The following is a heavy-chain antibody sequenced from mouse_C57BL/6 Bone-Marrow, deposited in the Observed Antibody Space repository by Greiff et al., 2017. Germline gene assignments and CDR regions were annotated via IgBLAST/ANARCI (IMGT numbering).Heavy chain of an antibody. CDR1: GFSLTSYG. J-gene: IGHJ4*01. CDR3: ARNRALLPPMDY. D-gene: IGHD2-1*01. Sequence: VQLQQSGPGLVQPSQSLSITCTVSGFSLTSYGVHWVRQSPGKGLEWLGVIWSGGSTDENAAFISRLSISKDNSKSQVFFKMNSLQADDTAIYCCARNRALLPPMDYWGQGTSVTVSS. V-gene: IGHV2-2*01. CDR2: IWSGGST.